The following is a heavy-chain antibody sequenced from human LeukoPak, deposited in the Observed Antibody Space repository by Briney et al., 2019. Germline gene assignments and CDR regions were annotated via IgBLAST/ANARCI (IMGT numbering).Heavy chain of an antibody. CDR1: GFTFSSYP. J-gene: IGHJ4*02. Sequence: GGSLRLSCAASGFTFSSYPLHWARQAPGKGLEWVTLISYDGRKIYYADSVKGRFTISRDNSKNTLYPQMNSLRAEDTAVYYCARGGERLARLEYWGQGTLVTVSS. CDR3: ARGGERLARLEY. V-gene: IGHV3-30*04. CDR2: ISYDGRKI. D-gene: IGHD1-1*01.